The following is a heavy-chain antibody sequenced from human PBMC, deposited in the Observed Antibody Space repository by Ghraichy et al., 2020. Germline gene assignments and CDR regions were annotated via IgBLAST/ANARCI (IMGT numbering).Heavy chain of an antibody. V-gene: IGHV4-34*01. J-gene: IGHJ4*02. Sequence: SETLSLTCAVYGGSFSGYYWSWIRQPPGKGLEWIGEINHSGSTNYNPSLKSRVTISVDTSKNQFSLKLSSVTAADTAVYYCARRNYYGSGSYYHPGYYFDYWGQGTLVTVSS. CDR2: INHSGST. CDR3: ARRNYYGSGSYYHPGYYFDY. CDR1: GGSFSGYY. D-gene: IGHD3-10*01.